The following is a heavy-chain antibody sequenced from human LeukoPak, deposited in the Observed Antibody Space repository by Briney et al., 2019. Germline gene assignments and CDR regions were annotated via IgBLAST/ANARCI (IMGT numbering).Heavy chain of an antibody. CDR1: GGSFSDYY. CDR2: INHSGST. Sequence: SETLSLTCAVYGGSFSDYYWRWIRQPPGKGLEWIGEINHSGSTNYNPPLKSRVTISVDTSKNQFSLKLSSVTAADTAVYYCARRVVVVAATERCDWFDPWGEGALVTVSS. CDR3: ARRVVVVAATERCDWFDP. V-gene: IGHV4-34*01. J-gene: IGHJ5*02. D-gene: IGHD2-15*01.